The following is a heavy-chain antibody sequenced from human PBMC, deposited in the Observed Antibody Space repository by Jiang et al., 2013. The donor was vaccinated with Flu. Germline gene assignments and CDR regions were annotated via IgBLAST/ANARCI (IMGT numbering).Heavy chain of an antibody. D-gene: IGHD5-18*01. V-gene: IGHV3-66*01. CDR2: IYSGGST. CDR1: GFNVSINY. Sequence: VQLLESGGGLVQPGGSLRLSCAASGFNVSINYMSWVRQAPGKGLEWVSIIYSGGSTYYADSVKGRFTISRDNSKNTLYLQMNSLRAEDTAVYYCARDRLETAMGXYYYYYYGSGRRGAKGPRSPSP. J-gene: IGHJ6*02. CDR3: ARDRLETAMGXYYYYYYGSGRR.